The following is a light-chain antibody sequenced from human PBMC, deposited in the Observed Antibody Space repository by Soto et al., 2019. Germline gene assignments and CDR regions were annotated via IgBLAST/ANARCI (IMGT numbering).Light chain of an antibody. J-gene: IGKJ3*01. CDR3: QQRSNWPLFT. V-gene: IGKV3-11*01. Sequence: EIVLTQSPATLSLSPGERATLSCRASQSVSSYLAWYQQKPGQAPRLLIYDASNRATGIPARFSGSGSGTDFTLTINSLEPEYFAVYYCQQRSNWPLFTFGPGSKVDIK. CDR1: QSVSSY. CDR2: DAS.